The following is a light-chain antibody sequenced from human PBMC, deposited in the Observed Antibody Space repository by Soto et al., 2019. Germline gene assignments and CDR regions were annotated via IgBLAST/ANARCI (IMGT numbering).Light chain of an antibody. CDR2: KAS. CDR3: QQYNSYRA. V-gene: IGKV1-5*03. J-gene: IGKJ1*01. Sequence: DIQLTQSPSPLYASVGDRVTITCRASQSIATGLAWHQQKPVQVPXLLISKASSLESGVPSRFSGSGSGTEFTLTISSLQPDDYATYYCQQYNSYRAFGQGTKVDIK. CDR1: QSIATG.